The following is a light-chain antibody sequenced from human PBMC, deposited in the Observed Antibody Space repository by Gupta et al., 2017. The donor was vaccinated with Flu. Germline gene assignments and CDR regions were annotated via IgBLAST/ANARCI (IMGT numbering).Light chain of an antibody. Sequence: QSALTQPPSASAPPGPRVTISCSGNNSNIGSKTVNWYYHLPGAAPKLLIHSNNQRPSGVPDRLSGSKSGTSASLAISGLQSEDEGVYYCAAWDDSLNGWVFGGGTKLTVL. J-gene: IGLJ3*02. CDR3: AAWDDSLNGWV. V-gene: IGLV1-44*01. CDR2: SNN. CDR1: NSNIGSKT.